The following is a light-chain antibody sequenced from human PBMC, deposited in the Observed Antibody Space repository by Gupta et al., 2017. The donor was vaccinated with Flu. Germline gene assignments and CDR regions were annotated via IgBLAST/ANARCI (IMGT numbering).Light chain of an antibody. Sequence: SVTISCSGTRSDVGGTKYVSWYQQHPGEAPKLRMFDVSERPSGVPDRVSGSKSGTADSPTLSGLQAEDEAQDDCSSYAGSNKGGFGGGTKVTVL. CDR3: SSYAGSNKGG. V-gene: IGLV2-8*01. CDR1: RSDVGGTKY. CDR2: DVS. J-gene: IGLJ3*02.